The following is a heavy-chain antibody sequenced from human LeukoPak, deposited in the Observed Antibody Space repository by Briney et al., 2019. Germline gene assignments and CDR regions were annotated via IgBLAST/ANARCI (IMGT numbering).Heavy chain of an antibody. Sequence: GESLKISCKGSGYSFTSYWIGWVRQMPGKGLEWIGIIYPGDSDTRYCPSFQGQVTISADKSISTAYLQWSSLKASDTAMYYCARRDIAAAGNNWFDPWGQGTLVTVSS. CDR3: ARRDIAAAGNNWFDP. CDR1: GYSFTSYW. D-gene: IGHD6-13*01. J-gene: IGHJ5*02. V-gene: IGHV5-51*01. CDR2: IYPGDSDT.